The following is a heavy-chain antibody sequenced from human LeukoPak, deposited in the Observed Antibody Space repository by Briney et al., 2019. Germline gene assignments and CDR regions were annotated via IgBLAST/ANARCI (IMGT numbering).Heavy chain of an antibody. CDR2: MYYSGNT. CDR1: GFTVSGNY. V-gene: IGHV4-38-2*01. Sequence: GSLRLSCAVSGFTVSGNYMSWIRQGPGKGLEWIGSMYYSGNTYHDSSLKSRVTISVDTSKNQFSLKLSSVTAADTAVYYCARAIFGVVIISQAWFDPWGQGTLVTVSS. D-gene: IGHD3-3*01. J-gene: IGHJ5*02. CDR3: ARAIFGVVIISQAWFDP.